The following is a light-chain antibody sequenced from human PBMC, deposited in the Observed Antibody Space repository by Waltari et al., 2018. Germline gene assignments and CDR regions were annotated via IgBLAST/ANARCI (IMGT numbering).Light chain of an antibody. CDR2: DAS. V-gene: IGKV1-33*01. J-gene: IGKJ4*01. Sequence: DIQMTQSPSSLSASVGDRVIITCQASQDIRNYLNWYQQKLGKAPKLLIHDASNLETGVPSRFSGSGSGTHFTFTISNLQPEDNATYYCQQYDNLPERLTFGGGTKVEIK. CDR1: QDIRNY. CDR3: QQYDNLPERLT.